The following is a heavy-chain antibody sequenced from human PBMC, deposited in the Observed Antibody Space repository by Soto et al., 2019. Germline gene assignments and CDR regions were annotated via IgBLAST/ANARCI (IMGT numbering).Heavy chain of an antibody. CDR1: GGSISSGGYS. Sequence: QLQLQESGSGLAKPSQTLSLTCAVSGGSISSGGYSCSWIRQPPGKGLELIGYIYHSGSTYYNPSLQSRVTISVDRSKNHITLKLNSVTAADTAVYYCARVPTPWGQGTLVTVSS. J-gene: IGHJ5*02. V-gene: IGHV4-30-2*01. CDR2: IYHSGST. CDR3: ARVPTP.